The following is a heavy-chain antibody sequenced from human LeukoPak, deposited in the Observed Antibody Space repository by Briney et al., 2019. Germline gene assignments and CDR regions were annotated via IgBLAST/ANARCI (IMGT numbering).Heavy chain of an antibody. J-gene: IGHJ6*03. CDR1: GASISSGIYY. V-gene: IGHV4-61*02. CDR3: ARGESSSSSLYYYYYYMDV. D-gene: IGHD6-6*01. CDR2: IYTSGST. Sequence: SETLSLTCTVSGASISSGIYYWSWIRQPAGKGLEWIGRIYTSGSTNYNPSLKSRVTISVDTSKNQFSLKLSSVTAADTAVYYCARGESSSSSLYYYYYYMDVWGKGTTVTVSS.